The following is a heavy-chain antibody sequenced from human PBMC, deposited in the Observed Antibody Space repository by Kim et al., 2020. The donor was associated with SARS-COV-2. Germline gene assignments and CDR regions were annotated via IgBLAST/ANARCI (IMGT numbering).Heavy chain of an antibody. J-gene: IGHJ6*02. Sequence: GGSLRLSCAASGFTFSSYAMHWVRQAPGKGLEWVAVISYDGSNKYYADSVKGRFTISRDNSKNTLYLQMNSLRAEDTAVYYCARDPYSGSYYYYYGMDVWGQGTTVTVSS. CDR2: ISYDGSNK. CDR3: ARDPYSGSYYYYYGMDV. CDR1: GFTFSSYA. V-gene: IGHV3-30*04. D-gene: IGHD1-26*01.